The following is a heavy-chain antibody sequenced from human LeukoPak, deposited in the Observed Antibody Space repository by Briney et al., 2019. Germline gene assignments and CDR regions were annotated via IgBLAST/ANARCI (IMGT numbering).Heavy chain of an antibody. CDR1: GFTFSSYV. Sequence: GGSLRLSCAASGFTFSSYVMSWVRQAPGKGLEWVSAISGSGGSTYYADSVKGRFTISRDNSKNTLYLQMNSLRAEDTAVYYCAKAPGATSVGNWFDPWGQGTLVTVSS. J-gene: IGHJ5*02. D-gene: IGHD2-8*02. V-gene: IGHV3-23*01. CDR2: ISGSGGST. CDR3: AKAPGATSVGNWFDP.